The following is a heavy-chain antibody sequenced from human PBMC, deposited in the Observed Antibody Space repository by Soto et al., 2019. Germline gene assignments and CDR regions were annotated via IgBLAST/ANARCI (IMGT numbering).Heavy chain of an antibody. CDR2: IYYSGST. D-gene: IGHD5-12*01. J-gene: IGHJ2*01. CDR3: ERSRGYWYFDL. Sequence: PSETLSLTCTVSGGSIRSYYWSWIRQPPGKGLEWIGYIYYSGSTNYNPSLKSRVTISVDTSKNQFSLKLSSVTAADTAVYYCERSRGYWYFDLWGRGTLVTVSS. CDR1: GGSIRSYY. V-gene: IGHV4-59*01.